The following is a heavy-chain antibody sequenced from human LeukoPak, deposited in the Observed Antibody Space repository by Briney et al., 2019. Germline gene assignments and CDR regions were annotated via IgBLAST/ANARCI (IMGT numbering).Heavy chain of an antibody. CDR2: MNPNSGNT. D-gene: IGHD5-18*01. CDR3: ARGRGYSYGLYYYYYGMDV. J-gene: IGHJ6*02. Sequence: ASVKVSCKASGYTFTSYDINWVRQATGQGLEWMGWMNPNSGNTGYAQKFQGRVTMTRNTSISTAYMELSSLRSEDTAVYYCARGRGYSYGLYYYYYGMDVWGQGTTVTVSS. V-gene: IGHV1-8*01. CDR1: GYTFTSYD.